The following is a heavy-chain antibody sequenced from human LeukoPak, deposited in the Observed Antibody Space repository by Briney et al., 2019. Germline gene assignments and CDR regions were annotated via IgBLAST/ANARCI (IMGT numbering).Heavy chain of an antibody. D-gene: IGHD2-2*01. V-gene: IGHV3-30-3*01. J-gene: IGHJ6*03. CDR1: GFTFSSYA. CDR2: ISYDGSNK. Sequence: PGGSLRLSCAAAGFTFSSYAMHWVSQAPGKGLEWVAVISYDGSNKYYADSVKGRFTISRDNAKNSLYLQMNSLRAEDTAVYYCARENCSSTHEVIYYMDVWGKGTTVTVSS. CDR3: ARENCSSTHEVIYYMDV.